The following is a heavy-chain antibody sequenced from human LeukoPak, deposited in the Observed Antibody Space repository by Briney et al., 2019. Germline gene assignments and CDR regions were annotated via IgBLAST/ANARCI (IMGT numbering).Heavy chain of an antibody. CDR3: ASGPYYDFWSGYSYYFDY. CDR2: INHNGST. D-gene: IGHD3-3*01. CDR1: GGSFSGYY. Sequence: SGTLSLTCAVYGGSFSGYYWSWIRQPPGKGLEWIGEINHNGSTNYNPSLKSRVTISVDTSKNQFSLKLSSVTAADTAVYYCASGPYYDFWSGYSYYFDYWGQGTLVTVSS. J-gene: IGHJ4*02. V-gene: IGHV4-34*01.